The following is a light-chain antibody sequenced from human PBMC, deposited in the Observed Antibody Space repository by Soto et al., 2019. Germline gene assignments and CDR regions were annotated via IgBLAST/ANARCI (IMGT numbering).Light chain of an antibody. CDR3: QQTFSPPYS. V-gene: IGKV1-39*01. CDR1: QSISNS. CDR2: VAS. Sequence: DIQMTQSLSSLSASVGDTVTITCRASQSISNSLSWYQQKPGKAPKFLIYVASTLQRGVPSRFSGSGSGTYFTLTISSLQPEDVATYYCQQTFSPPYSFGQRTKLEIK. J-gene: IGKJ2*01.